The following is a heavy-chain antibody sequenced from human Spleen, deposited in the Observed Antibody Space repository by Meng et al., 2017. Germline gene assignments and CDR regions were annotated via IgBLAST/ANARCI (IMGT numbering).Heavy chain of an antibody. D-gene: IGHD2-15*01. Sequence: QFQLVQSGAEVREPGASVKVSCKASGYTFTSFGISWVRQAPGQGLEWMGWISPYNGNANYAQNLQARVTMATDTSTSTAYMELRSLRSDDTAVYYCARGCSGGYCLDYWGQGTLVTVSS. J-gene: IGHJ4*02. CDR2: ISPYNGNA. CDR3: ARGCSGGYCLDY. V-gene: IGHV1-18*01. CDR1: GYTFTSFG.